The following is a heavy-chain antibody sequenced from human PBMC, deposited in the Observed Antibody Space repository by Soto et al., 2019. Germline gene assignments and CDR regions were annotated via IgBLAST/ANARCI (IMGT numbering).Heavy chain of an antibody. Sequence: QVQLQESGPGLVKPSQTLSLTCTVSGGSISTGGYYWSWIRQHPGRGLEWIGYIYHSGMTFSNPSLQSRVAISIDTSENQFSLKLSSVTAADTAAYYCATVRWELHDAFDIWGHGTMVSVSS. D-gene: IGHD4-17*01. CDR1: GGSISTGGYY. CDR3: ATVRWELHDAFDI. J-gene: IGHJ3*02. CDR2: IYHSGMT. V-gene: IGHV4-31*03.